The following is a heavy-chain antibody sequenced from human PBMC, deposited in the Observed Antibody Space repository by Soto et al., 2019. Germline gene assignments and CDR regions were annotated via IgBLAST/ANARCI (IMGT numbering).Heavy chain of an antibody. Sequence: QVQLVQSGAEVKKPGSSVKVSCKASGGTFINYTIRRVRQAPGQGLEWMGRIIPILGIANYAQKFQGRVTITADKSTSTAYMELSSLRSEDTAVYYCATELRYFDWLFPNNWFDPWGQGTLVTVSS. CDR1: GGTFINYT. J-gene: IGHJ5*02. D-gene: IGHD3-9*01. V-gene: IGHV1-69*02. CDR2: IIPILGIA. CDR3: ATELRYFDWLFPNNWFDP.